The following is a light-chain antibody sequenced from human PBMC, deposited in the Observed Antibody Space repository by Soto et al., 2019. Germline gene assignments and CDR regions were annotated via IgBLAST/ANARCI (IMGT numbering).Light chain of an antibody. J-gene: IGKJ1*01. CDR1: QDIRNH. CDR2: EAS. V-gene: IGKV1-17*01. Sequence: DVQMTQSPSSLSASVGDRVTITCRASQDIRNHLGWYQKKSGKAPKRLIYEASNLQSGVPARFSGSGSGTEFSFTISSLQYEDFATYYGRHYNGFARSVGRGT. CDR3: RHYNGFARS.